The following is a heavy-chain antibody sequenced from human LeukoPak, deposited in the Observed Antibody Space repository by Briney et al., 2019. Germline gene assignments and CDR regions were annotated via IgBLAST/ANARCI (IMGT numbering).Heavy chain of an antibody. CDR3: ARMSLVAASNHFDY. D-gene: IGHD6-13*01. CDR1: GDPISSSSCY. CDR2: IYYSGST. Sequence: PSETLSLTCTVSGDPISSSSCYWGWIRQPPGKGLDWIGSIYYSGSTYYNPSLKSRVTISVDTPKNQFSLKLSSVTAADTAVYYCARMSLVAASNHFDYWGQGTLVTVSS. V-gene: IGHV4-39*07. J-gene: IGHJ4*02.